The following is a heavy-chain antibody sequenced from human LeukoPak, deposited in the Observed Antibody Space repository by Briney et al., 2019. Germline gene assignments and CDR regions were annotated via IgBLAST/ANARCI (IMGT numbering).Heavy chain of an antibody. CDR2: ISSSGEFT. J-gene: IGHJ4*02. Sequence: GGSLRLSCAASGFTFHNFAMSWVRQAPGKGLEWVSSISSSGEFTFYADSAKGRFTIFRDNSRYTLYLQMNSLRAEDAAMYYCVKDRPNYYESNGDYYKRDGDFWGQGTLVTVSA. V-gene: IGHV3-23*01. D-gene: IGHD3-22*01. CDR3: VKDRPNYYESNGDYYKRDGDF. CDR1: GFTFHNFA.